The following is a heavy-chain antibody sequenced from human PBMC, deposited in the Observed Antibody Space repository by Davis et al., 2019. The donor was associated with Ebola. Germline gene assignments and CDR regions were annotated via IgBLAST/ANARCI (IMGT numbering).Heavy chain of an antibody. J-gene: IGHJ5*02. CDR3: AKGKSSGALDWFDP. CDR2: ITGRSGT. Sequence: PGGSLRLSCAASGLTFSNYVMAWVRQTPSKRLEWVSSITGRSGTYYADSVKGRFTISRDNSRNTLYLQMNNLRLDDTGLYYCAKGKSSGALDWFDPWGQGTLVTVSS. CDR1: GLTFSNYV. V-gene: IGHV3-23*01. D-gene: IGHD1-26*01.